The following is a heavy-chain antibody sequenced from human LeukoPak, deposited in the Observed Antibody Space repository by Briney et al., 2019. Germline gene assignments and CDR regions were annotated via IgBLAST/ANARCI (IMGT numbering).Heavy chain of an antibody. CDR3: ARIVRDYGGNPYYFDY. J-gene: IGHJ4*02. CDR1: GGSISSSSYY. CDR2: IYYRGST. V-gene: IGHV4-39*07. D-gene: IGHD4-23*01. Sequence: SETLSLTCTVSGGSISSSSYYWGWLRQPPGRGLEWIGSIYYRGSTYYNPSLKSRVTISVDTSKNQFSLKLSSVTAADTAVYYCARIVRDYGGNPYYFDYWGQGTLVTVSS.